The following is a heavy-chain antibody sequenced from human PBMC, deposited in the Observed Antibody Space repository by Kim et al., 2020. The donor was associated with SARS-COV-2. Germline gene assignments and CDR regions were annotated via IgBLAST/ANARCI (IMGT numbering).Heavy chain of an antibody. CDR3: AKDRPVRGGDLDLDY. CDR2: ISYDGSNK. D-gene: IGHD3-10*01. V-gene: IGHV3-30*18. CDR1: GFTFSSYG. Sequence: GGSLRLSCAASGFTFSSYGMHWVRQAPGKGLEWVAVISYDGSNKYYADSVKGRFTTSRDNSKNTLYLQMNSLRAEDTAVYYCAKDRPVRGGDLDLDYWGQGTLVTVSS. J-gene: IGHJ4*02.